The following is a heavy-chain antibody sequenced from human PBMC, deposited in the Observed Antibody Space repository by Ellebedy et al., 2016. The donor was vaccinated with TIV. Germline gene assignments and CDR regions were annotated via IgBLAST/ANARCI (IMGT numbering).Heavy chain of an antibody. V-gene: IGHV3-30*09. CDR3: AREVWYPAS. J-gene: IGHJ4*02. CDR2: ISSDGNNI. D-gene: IGHD6-13*01. Sequence: GESLKISCAASGFSFSRFPMHWVRQAPGKGLEWVALISSDGNNIYYADSVKGRFAISRDNAKNTLYLQMNGLRAEDTAVYYCAREVWYPASWGQGTLVTVSS. CDR1: GFSFSRFP.